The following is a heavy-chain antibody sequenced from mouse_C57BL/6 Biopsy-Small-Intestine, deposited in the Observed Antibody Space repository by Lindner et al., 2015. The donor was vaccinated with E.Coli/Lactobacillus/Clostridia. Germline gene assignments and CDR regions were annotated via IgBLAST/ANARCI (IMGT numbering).Heavy chain of an antibody. CDR3: EVTYFDY. Sequence: LQESGGGLVKPGGSLKLSCAASGFTFSSYAMSWVRQTPEKRLEWVATISDGGSYTYYPDNVKGRFTISRDNAKNNLYLQMSHLKSEDTAMYYYEVTYFDYWGQGTTLTVSS. J-gene: IGHJ2*01. CDR1: GFTFSSYA. D-gene: IGHD2-2*01. CDR2: ISDGGSYT. V-gene: IGHV5-4*01.